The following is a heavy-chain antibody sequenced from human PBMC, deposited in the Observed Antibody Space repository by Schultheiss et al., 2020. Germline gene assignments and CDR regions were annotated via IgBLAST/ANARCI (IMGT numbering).Heavy chain of an antibody. V-gene: IGHV4-4*07. CDR3: ARVGGGYVLVPFDY. D-gene: IGHD5-12*01. J-gene: IGHJ4*02. Sequence: SETLSLTCTVSGGSIRFNYWTWIRQPAGKGLQWMGRGSTNYNPSLKSRVRMSVDTSKNQFSLKLSSVTAADTAVYYCARVGGGYVLVPFDYWGQGTLVTVSS. CDR2: GST. CDR1: GGSIRFNY.